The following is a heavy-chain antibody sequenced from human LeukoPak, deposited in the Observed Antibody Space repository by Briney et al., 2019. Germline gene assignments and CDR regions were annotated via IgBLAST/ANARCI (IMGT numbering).Heavy chain of an antibody. CDR3: ASDLSSRRFDP. CDR2: INHSGST. V-gene: IGHV4-34*01. CDR1: GGSFSGYY. Sequence: PSETLSLTCAVYGGSFSGYYWSWIRQPPGKGLEWIGEINHSGSTNYNPSLKSRVTISVDTSKNQFPLKLSSVTAADTVVYYCASDLSSRRFDPWGQGTLVTVSS. J-gene: IGHJ5*02. D-gene: IGHD3/OR15-3a*01.